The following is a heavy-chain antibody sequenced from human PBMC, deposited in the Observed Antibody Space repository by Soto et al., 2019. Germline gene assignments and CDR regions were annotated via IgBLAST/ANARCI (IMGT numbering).Heavy chain of an antibody. CDR3: ARGLREVRVNVI. J-gene: IGHJ3*02. D-gene: IGHD3-10*01. Sequence: QVQLVQSGAEVKKPGSSVKVSCKASGGSFNNYAFSWVRQAPGQGLEWMGGIITVLGTTDYAQKFQGRVTITADMSTRTVYMELSSLRFEDTALYFCARGLREVRVNVIWGQGTMVTVS. V-gene: IGHV1-69*06. CDR2: IITVLGTT. CDR1: GGSFNNYA.